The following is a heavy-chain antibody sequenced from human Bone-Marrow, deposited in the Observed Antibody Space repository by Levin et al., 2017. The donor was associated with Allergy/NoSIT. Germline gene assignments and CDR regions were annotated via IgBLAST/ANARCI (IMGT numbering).Heavy chain of an antibody. V-gene: IGHV1-2*06. CDR2: IYPNSGAT. CDR3: ARESGGSDGLFY. D-gene: IGHD1-26*01. Sequence: EASVKVSCKASGYTFTGYYIHWVRQAPGQGLEWMGRIYPNSGATNYAQKFQGRVTMTGDTSISTASLELYNLRSDDTAVYYCARESGGSDGLFYWGQGTLVTVSS. CDR1: GYTFTGYY. J-gene: IGHJ4*02.